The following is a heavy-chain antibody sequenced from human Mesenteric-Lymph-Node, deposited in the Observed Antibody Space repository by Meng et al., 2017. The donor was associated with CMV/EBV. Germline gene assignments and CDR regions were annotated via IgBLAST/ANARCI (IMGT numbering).Heavy chain of an antibody. J-gene: IGHJ5*02. CDR2: VHYTGST. CDR3: ARPFPSWQSPRLDPFGA. CDR1: GDSLSSFYS. V-gene: IGHV4-39*01. Sequence: EAAPGQVNPSETPSSTGTVSGDSLSSFYSWGWIRQPPGRGLEWIGSVHYTGSTYYSPSLKSRVTVSVDTSKNQFSLRLTSVTAADTAVYYCARPFPSWQSPRLDPFGAWGQGTLVTVSS. D-gene: IGHD6-19*01.